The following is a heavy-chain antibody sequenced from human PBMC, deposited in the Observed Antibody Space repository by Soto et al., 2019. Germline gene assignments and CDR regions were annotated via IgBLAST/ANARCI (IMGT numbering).Heavy chain of an antibody. Sequence: PGGSLRLSCAASGFTFSSYSMNWVRQAPGKGLEWVSYISSSSSTIYYADSVKGRFTISRDNAKNSLYLQMNSLRAEDTAVYYCARTHDYGDYHNAFDIWGQGTMVTVSS. CDR3: ARTHDYGDYHNAFDI. CDR1: GFTFSSYS. J-gene: IGHJ3*02. D-gene: IGHD4-17*01. CDR2: ISSSSSTI. V-gene: IGHV3-48*01.